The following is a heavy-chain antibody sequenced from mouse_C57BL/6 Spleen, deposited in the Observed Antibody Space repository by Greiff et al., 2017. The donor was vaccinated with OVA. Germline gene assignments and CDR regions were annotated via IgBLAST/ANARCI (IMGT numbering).Heavy chain of an antibody. CDR1: GYTFTSYW. D-gene: IGHD1-1*01. V-gene: IGHV1-55*01. J-gene: IGHJ2*01. CDR2: IYPGSGST. CDR3: AIDYYGSSYYFDY. Sequence: VQLQQSGAELVKPGASVKMSCKASGYTFTSYWINWVKQRPGQGLEWIGDIYPGSGSTNYNEKFKSKATLTVDTSSSTSYMQLISLTSEDSAVYYCAIDYYGSSYYFDYWGQGTTLTVSS.